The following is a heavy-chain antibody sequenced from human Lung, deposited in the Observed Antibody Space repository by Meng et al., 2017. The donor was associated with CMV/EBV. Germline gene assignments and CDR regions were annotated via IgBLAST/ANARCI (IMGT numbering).Heavy chain of an antibody. CDR2: ITASGGST. CDR1: GFTFSSFA. Sequence: GGSLRLSCAASGFTFSSFAMSWVRQAPGKGLEWDSAITASGGSTYYADSVKGRFTISRDNSKNTLYLQMNSLRAEDTAVYYCAKAYSGSWYREYYDYWGQGTXVTVSS. J-gene: IGHJ4*02. V-gene: IGHV3-23*01. CDR3: AKAYSGSWYREYYDY. D-gene: IGHD6-13*01.